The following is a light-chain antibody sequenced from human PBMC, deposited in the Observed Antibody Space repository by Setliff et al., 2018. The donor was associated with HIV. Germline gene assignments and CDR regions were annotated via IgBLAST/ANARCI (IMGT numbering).Light chain of an antibody. V-gene: IGLV2-23*02. CDR1: SSDVGSYNL. CDR3: CSYAGSSTFPYV. CDR2: EVT. Sequence: SALAQPASVSGSPGQSITTSCTGTSSDVGSYNLVSWYQQHPGKAPKVMIYEVTKRPSGVSNRFSGSKSGNAASLTISGLQAEDEADYYCCSYAGSSTFPYVFGTGTKVTVL. J-gene: IGLJ1*01.